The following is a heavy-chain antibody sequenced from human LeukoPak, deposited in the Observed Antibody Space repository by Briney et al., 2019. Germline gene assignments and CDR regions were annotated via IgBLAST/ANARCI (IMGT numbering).Heavy chain of an antibody. Sequence: GGSLRLSCAASGFTFSSYSMNWVRQAPGKGLEWVSVISGSGGGTYYADSVKGRFTISRDNSRNRLYLEMNSLRAEDTAVYYCAKAATPDYYGLDVWGQGTTVTVSS. CDR2: ISGSGGGT. CDR1: GFTFSSYS. CDR3: AKAATPDYYGLDV. J-gene: IGHJ6*02. V-gene: IGHV3-23*01.